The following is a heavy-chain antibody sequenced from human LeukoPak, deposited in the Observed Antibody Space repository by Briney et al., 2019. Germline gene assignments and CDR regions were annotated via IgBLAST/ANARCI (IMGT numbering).Heavy chain of an antibody. CDR2: IYYSGST. CDR1: GGSISSYY. J-gene: IGHJ6*03. V-gene: IGHV4-59*12. CDR3: ARLRVRGVIITGYYYYMDV. D-gene: IGHD3-10*01. Sequence: SETLSLTCTVSGGSISSYYWSWIRQPPGKGLEWIGYIYYSGSTNYNPSLKSRVTISVDTSKNQFSLKLSSVTAADTAVYYCARLRVRGVIITGYYYYMDVWGKGTTVTVSS.